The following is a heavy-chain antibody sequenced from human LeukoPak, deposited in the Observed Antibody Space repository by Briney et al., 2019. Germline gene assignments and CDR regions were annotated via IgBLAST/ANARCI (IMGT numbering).Heavy chain of an antibody. J-gene: IGHJ4*02. CDR1: GYTFTGYY. Sequence: ASVKVSCKASGYTFTGYYMHWVRPAPGQGLEWMGWINPNSGGTNYAQKFQGRVTMTRDTSISTAYMELSRLRSDDTAVYYCARLYSSGWYVGRGYFDYWGQGTLVTVSS. D-gene: IGHD6-19*01. V-gene: IGHV1-2*02. CDR3: ARLYSSGWYVGRGYFDY. CDR2: INPNSGGT.